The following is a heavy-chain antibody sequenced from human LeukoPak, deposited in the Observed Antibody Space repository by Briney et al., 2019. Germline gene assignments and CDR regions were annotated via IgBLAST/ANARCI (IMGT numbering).Heavy chain of an antibody. CDR2: IIPILGIA. V-gene: IGHV1-69*04. CDR3: ARDRPRGFYDSSLPFDY. D-gene: IGHD3-22*01. CDR1: RGTFSSYA. Sequence: GASVKVSCKASRGTFSSYAISWVRQAPGQGLEGMGRIIPILGIANSAQKFQGRVTITADKTTSTAYMEMSSLRSEDTAVYYCARDRPRGFYDSSLPFDYWGQGTLVTVSS. J-gene: IGHJ4*02.